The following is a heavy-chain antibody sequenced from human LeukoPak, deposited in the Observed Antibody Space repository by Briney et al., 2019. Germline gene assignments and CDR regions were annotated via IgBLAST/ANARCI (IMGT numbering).Heavy chain of an antibody. CDR1: GFTFSSHG. CDR2: ISPNGVIT. D-gene: IGHD6-6*01. Sequence: GGTLRLSCAASGFTFSSHGMNWVRQAPGKGLEWVSGISPNGVITYYADSVKGRFTISRDNAKKSVYLQMNSLRAEDTAVYYCARGSSNVAARNNWFDPWGQGTLVTVSS. V-gene: IGHV3-21*01. J-gene: IGHJ5*02. CDR3: ARGSSNVAARNNWFDP.